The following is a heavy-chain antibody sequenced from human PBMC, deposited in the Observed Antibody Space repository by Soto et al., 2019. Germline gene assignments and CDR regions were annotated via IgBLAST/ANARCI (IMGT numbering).Heavy chain of an antibody. V-gene: IGHV4-34*01. J-gene: IGHJ5*02. D-gene: IGHD2-8*01. CDR1: GGSFSGYY. CDR2: INHSGST. CDR3: ARSDIVLMVYADR. Sequence: SETLSLTCAVYGGSFSGYYWSWIRQPPGKGLEWIGEINHSGSTNYNPSLKSRVTISVDTSKNQFSLKLSSVTAADTAVYYCARSDIVLMVYADRWGQGTLVTVSS.